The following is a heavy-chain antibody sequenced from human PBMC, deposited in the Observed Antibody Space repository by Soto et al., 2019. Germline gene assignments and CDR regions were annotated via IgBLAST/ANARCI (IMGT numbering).Heavy chain of an antibody. CDR1: GFTVSSNH. V-gene: IGHV3-66*01. D-gene: IGHD3-16*01. J-gene: IGHJ4*02. CDR2: IYSGGST. Sequence: EVQLVESGGGLVQPGGSLRLSCAASGFTVSSNHMSWVRQAPGKGLEWVSLIYSGGSTYYADSVKGRFTFSRDNSQNTLYLQMNSLRAEDTAVYDCAGPGEQHRYWGQGTLVTVSS. CDR3: AGPGEQHRY.